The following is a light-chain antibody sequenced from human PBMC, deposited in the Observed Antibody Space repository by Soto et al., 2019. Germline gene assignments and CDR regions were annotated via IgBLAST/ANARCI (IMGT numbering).Light chain of an antibody. J-gene: IGKJ3*01. CDR2: DAA. Sequence: DIQMTQSPYSLSAAVGDRVTITCRASQNINTYLNWYQQKPGKAPKRLIFDAASLQSGVPSRFSGSGSRTDFTLTITSLQPEDFATYYCQQTSSAPFTFGPGTKVDI. V-gene: IGKV1-39*01. CDR3: QQTSSAPFT. CDR1: QNINTY.